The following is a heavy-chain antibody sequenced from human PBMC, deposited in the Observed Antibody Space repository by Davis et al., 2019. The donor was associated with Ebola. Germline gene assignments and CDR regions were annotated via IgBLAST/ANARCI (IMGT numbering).Heavy chain of an antibody. V-gene: IGHV3-73*01. J-gene: IGHJ4*02. D-gene: IGHD2-15*01. Sequence: GESLKISCAASGFTFRGSAMHWVRQASGKGLEWVGRIRSKANSYATAYAASVKGRFTISRDDSKNTAYLQMNSLKTEDTAVYYCTAPGSGGVDYWGQGTLVTVSS. CDR3: TAPGSGGVDY. CDR2: IRSKANSYAT. CDR1: GFTFRGSA.